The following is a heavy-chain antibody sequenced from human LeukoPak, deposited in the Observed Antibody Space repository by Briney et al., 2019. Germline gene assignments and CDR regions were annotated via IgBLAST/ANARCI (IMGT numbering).Heavy chain of an antibody. D-gene: IGHD2-15*01. CDR1: GFTFSSYS. J-gene: IGHJ4*02. Sequence: GGSLRLSCAASGFTFSSYSMNWVRHAPGKGLEWVSYISRSSGTISYADSVKGRFTISRANAKHSLYLQMNSVRVEDTAVYYCGTLSVVVLPAELNWGQGTLVTVSS. CDR3: GTLSVVVLPAELN. CDR2: ISRSSGTI. V-gene: IGHV3-48*04.